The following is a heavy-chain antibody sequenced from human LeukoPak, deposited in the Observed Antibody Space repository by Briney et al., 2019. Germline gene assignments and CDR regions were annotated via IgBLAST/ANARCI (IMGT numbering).Heavy chain of an antibody. CDR2: IIPIFGTA. D-gene: IGHD2-21*02. Sequence: GASVKVSCKASGGTFSSYAISWVRQAPGQGLEWMGGIIPIFGTANYAQKFQGRVTITADKSTSTAYMELSSLRSEDTAVYYCARSAYCGGDCYSIFDYWGQGTLVTVSS. J-gene: IGHJ4*02. CDR1: GGTFSSYA. CDR3: ARSAYCGGDCYSIFDY. V-gene: IGHV1-69*06.